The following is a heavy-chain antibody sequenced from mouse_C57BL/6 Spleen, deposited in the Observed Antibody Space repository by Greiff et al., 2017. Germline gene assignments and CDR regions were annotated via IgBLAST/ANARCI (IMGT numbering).Heavy chain of an antibody. CDR1: GFTFSDYG. D-gene: IGHD2-4*01. J-gene: IGHJ2*01. CDR2: ISSGSSTI. V-gene: IGHV5-17*01. Sequence: DVQLVESGGGLVKPGGSLKLSCAASGFTFSDYGMHWVRQAPEKGLEWVAYISSGSSTIYYADTVKGRFTISRDNAKNTLFLQMTSLRSEDTAMYYCARAPIYYDYDYFDYWGQGTTLTVSS. CDR3: ARAPIYYDYDYFDY.